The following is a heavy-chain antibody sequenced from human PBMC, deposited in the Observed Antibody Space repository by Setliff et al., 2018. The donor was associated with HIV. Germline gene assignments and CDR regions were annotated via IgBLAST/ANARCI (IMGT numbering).Heavy chain of an antibody. D-gene: IGHD3-10*01. Sequence: SETLSLTCAVYGGSFSGFSWNWIRQPPGKGLEWIGDINNYGVTLYTSSLAGRVTISVDTSKNQFSLTLKSLTVADTALYYCARGGGVYNWFDPWGQGTLVTVSS. CDR1: GGSFSGFS. CDR3: ARGGGVYNWFDP. V-gene: IGHV4-34*01. J-gene: IGHJ5*02. CDR2: INNYGVT.